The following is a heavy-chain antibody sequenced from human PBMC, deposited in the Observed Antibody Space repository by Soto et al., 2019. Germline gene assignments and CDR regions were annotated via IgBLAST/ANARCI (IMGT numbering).Heavy chain of an antibody. CDR3: ARIREYRSSACYFDY. J-gene: IGHJ4*02. D-gene: IGHD6-6*01. CDR2: IDWDDDK. Sequence: SGPTLVNPTQTLTLTCTFSGFSLSTSGMCVSWIRQPPGKALEWLALIDWDDDKYYSTSLKTRLTISKDTSKNQVVLTMTNMDPGDTSMYDCARIREYRSSACYFDYRGQGTLVPVSS. V-gene: IGHV2-70*01. CDR1: GFSLSTSGMC.